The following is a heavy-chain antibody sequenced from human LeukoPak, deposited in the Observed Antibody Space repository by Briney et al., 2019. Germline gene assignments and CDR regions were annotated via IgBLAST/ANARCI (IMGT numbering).Heavy chain of an antibody. J-gene: IGHJ5*02. D-gene: IGHD2-2*01. Sequence: SETLSLTCSVSGGSISSYYWSWIRQPPGKGLEWIGEINHSGSTNYNPSLKSRVTISVDTSKNQFSLKLSSVTAADTAVYYCARGGGYCSSTSCHNWFDPWGQGTLVTVSS. CDR2: INHSGST. V-gene: IGHV4-34*01. CDR1: GGSISSYY. CDR3: ARGGGYCSSTSCHNWFDP.